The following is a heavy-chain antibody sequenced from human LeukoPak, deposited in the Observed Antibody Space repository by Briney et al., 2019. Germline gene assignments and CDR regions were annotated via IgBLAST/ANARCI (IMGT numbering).Heavy chain of an antibody. CDR1: GYSFANYW. V-gene: IGHV5-51*01. J-gene: IGHJ5*02. CDR2: IYPHDSDA. CDR3: ARVRGTATSLGRFDP. Sequence: GESLKISCKGSGYSFANYWIGWVRQMPGKGLEWMGIIYPHDSDARYGPSFQGQVTISADKSISTAYLQWSSLKASDTAMYCCARVRGTATSLGRFDPWGQGTLVTVSS. D-gene: IGHD3-10*01.